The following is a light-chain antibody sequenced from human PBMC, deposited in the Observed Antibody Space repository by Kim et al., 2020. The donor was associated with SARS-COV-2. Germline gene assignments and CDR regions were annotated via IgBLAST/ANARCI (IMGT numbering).Light chain of an antibody. CDR1: VLPKKY. CDR2: KDS. CDR3: YSADPWV. Sequence: LSPGQTARIPGSGNVLPKKYAQWFQQKPGQAPVLVIYKDSERPSGIPERFSGSSSGTTVTLTISGAQVEDEADYYCYSADPWVFGGGTQLTVL. V-gene: IGLV3-27*01. J-gene: IGLJ3*02.